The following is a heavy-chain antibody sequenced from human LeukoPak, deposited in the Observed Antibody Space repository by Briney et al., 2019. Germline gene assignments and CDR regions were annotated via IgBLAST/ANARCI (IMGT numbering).Heavy chain of an antibody. CDR2: IYTSGST. V-gene: IGHV4-4*07. CDR1: GGSISSYY. J-gene: IGHJ2*01. CDR3: ARVRRMVSYFDL. D-gene: IGHD5-18*01. Sequence: SETLSLTCTVSGGSISSYYWSWIRQPAGKGLEWIGRIYTSGSTNYNPSLKSRVTMSVDTSKHQFSLKLSSVTAGDTAVYYCARVRRMVSYFDLWGRGTLVTASS.